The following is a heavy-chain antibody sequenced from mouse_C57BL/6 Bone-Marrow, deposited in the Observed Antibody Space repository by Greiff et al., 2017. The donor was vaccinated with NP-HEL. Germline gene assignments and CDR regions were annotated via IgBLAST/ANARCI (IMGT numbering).Heavy chain of an antibody. Sequence: EVQLQQSVAELVRPGASVKLSCTASGFNIKNTYMHWVKQRPEQGLEWIGRIDPANGNTKYAPKFQGKATINADTSSNTAYLQLSSLTSEDTAIYYCARSPDYYGSSYRAMDYWGQGTSVTVSS. CDR2: IDPANGNT. CDR3: ARSPDYYGSSYRAMDY. CDR1: GFNIKNTY. D-gene: IGHD1-1*01. V-gene: IGHV14-3*01. J-gene: IGHJ4*01.